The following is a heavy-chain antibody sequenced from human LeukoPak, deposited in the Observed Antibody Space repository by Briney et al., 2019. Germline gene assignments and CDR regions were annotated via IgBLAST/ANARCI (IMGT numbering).Heavy chain of an antibody. CDR3: ASPPSGSSPDGDY. J-gene: IGHJ4*02. Sequence: GGSLRLSCAASGFTFSGYYMTWIRQAPGKGLEWVSYISSRGTITYYADSVKGRFTISRDNAKNSLFLHMNSLRAEDTAVYYCASPPSGSSPDGDYWGQGPLVTVSS. CDR1: GFTFSGYY. V-gene: IGHV3-11*01. CDR2: ISSRGTIT. D-gene: IGHD5-12*01.